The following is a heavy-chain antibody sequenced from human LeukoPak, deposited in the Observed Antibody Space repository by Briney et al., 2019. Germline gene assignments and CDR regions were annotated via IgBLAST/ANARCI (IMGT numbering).Heavy chain of an antibody. V-gene: IGHV1-8*01. CDR2: MNPNSGNT. D-gene: IGHD3-10*01. J-gene: IGHJ5*02. Sequence: ASVKVSCKASGYTFTSYDINWVRQATGQGLEWMGWMNPNSGNTGYAQKLQGRVTMTRNTSISTAYMELSSLRSEDTAVYYCASKLWFGENWFDPWGQGTLVTVSS. CDR3: ASKLWFGENWFDP. CDR1: GYTFTSYD.